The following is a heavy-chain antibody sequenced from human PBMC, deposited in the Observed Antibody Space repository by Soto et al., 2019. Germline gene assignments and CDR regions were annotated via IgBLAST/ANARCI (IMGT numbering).Heavy chain of an antibody. V-gene: IGHV1-18*01. CDR3: ARAPVYGDHDF. D-gene: IGHD4-17*01. CDR2: ISAYTGDT. J-gene: IGHJ4*02. CDR1: GYSFRDYG. Sequence: ASVKVSCKVSGYSFRDYGVSWVRQAPGQGLEWMGWISAYTGDTHYARKFQGTLTMTTDISTSTAYMELRSLRSDDTAFYYCARAPVYGDHDFWGQGTFVTVLL.